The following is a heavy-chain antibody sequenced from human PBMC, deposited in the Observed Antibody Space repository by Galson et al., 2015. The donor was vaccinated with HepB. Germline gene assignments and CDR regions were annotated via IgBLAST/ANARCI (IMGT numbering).Heavy chain of an antibody. Sequence: SLRLSCAASGFTFSSYSMNWVRQAPGKGLEWVSSISSSSSYIYYADSVKGRFTISRDNAKNSLYLQMNSLRAEDTAVYYCARAITVTTPLGAFDIWGQGTMVTVSS. J-gene: IGHJ3*02. D-gene: IGHD4-17*01. CDR1: GFTFSSYS. CDR3: ARAITVTTPLGAFDI. V-gene: IGHV3-21*01. CDR2: ISSSSSYI.